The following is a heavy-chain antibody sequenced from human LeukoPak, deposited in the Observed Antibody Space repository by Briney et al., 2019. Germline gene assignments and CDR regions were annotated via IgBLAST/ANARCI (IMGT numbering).Heavy chain of an antibody. V-gene: IGHV3-30-3*01. CDR3: ARGDYYGSGSNSLDY. J-gene: IGHJ4*02. Sequence: PGGSLRLSCAASGFTFSSYAMHWVRQAPGKGLEWVAVISYDGSNKYYADSVKGRFTISRDNSKNTLYLQMNSLRAEDTAVYYCARGDYYGSGSNSLDYWGQGTLVAVSS. D-gene: IGHD3-10*01. CDR1: GFTFSSYA. CDR2: ISYDGSNK.